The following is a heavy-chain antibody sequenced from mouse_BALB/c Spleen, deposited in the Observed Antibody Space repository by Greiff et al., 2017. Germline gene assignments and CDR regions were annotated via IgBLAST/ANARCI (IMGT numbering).Heavy chain of an antibody. CDR2: IWRGGST. D-gene: IGHD1-1*01. J-gene: IGHJ4*01. CDR3: AKKGGSWGAMDY. Sequence: VQLQQSGPSLVQPSQSLSITCTVSGFSLTSYGVHWVRQSPGKGLEWLGVIWRGGSTDYNAAFMSRLSITKDNSKSQVFFKMNSLQADDTAIYYCAKKGGSWGAMDYWGQGTSVTVSS. V-gene: IGHV2-5-1*01. CDR1: GFSLTSYG.